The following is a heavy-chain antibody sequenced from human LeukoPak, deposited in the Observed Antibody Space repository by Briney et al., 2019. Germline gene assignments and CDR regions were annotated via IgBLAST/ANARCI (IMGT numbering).Heavy chain of an antibody. Sequence: SQTLSLTCTVSGGSISSGGHYWTWIRQPPGTGLEWIGHIYYSGSTNYKPSLKSRVTISINTSKNHFSLKLSSVTAADTAVYYCARDSVIDYGDYGGSAYGMDVWGQGTTVTVSS. CDR1: GGSISSGGHY. J-gene: IGHJ6*02. CDR3: ARDSVIDYGDYGGSAYGMDV. V-gene: IGHV4-30-4*01. CDR2: IYYSGST. D-gene: IGHD4-17*01.